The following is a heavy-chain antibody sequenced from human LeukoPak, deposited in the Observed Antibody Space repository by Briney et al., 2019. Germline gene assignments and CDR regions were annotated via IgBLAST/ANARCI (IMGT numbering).Heavy chain of an antibody. Sequence: PSETLSLTCTVSGGSISSYYWSWIRQPPGKGLEWIGYIYYSGSTNYNPSLKSRVTISVDTSKNQFSLKLSSVTAADTAVYYCARLTASITIFGVVSYYFDYWGQGTLVTVSS. J-gene: IGHJ4*02. D-gene: IGHD3-3*01. CDR1: GGSISSYY. V-gene: IGHV4-59*08. CDR2: IYYSGST. CDR3: ARLTASITIFGVVSYYFDY.